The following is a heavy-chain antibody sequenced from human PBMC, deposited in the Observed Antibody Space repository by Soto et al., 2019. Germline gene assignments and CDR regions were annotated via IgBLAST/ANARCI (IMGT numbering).Heavy chain of an antibody. CDR2: VSGDNGHT. Sequence: QVQLVQSGAEVKKPGASVKVSCKASGYTFTTHGISWVRQAPGQGLEWMGWVSGDNGHTNYAQSLQGRVTMTTDTSTNTAYMERRSLRSDDTAVYYCARDLGYCRSGTCCREGFDPWGQGTLVTVSS. J-gene: IGHJ5*02. CDR1: GYTFTTHG. V-gene: IGHV1-18*01. D-gene: IGHD2-15*01. CDR3: ARDLGYCRSGTCCREGFDP.